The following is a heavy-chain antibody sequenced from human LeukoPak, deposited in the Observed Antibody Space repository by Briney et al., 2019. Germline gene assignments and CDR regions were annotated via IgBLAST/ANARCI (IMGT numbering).Heavy chain of an antibody. V-gene: IGHV3-53*01. J-gene: IGHJ6*03. CDR2: IHSGGTT. D-gene: IGHD1/OR15-1a*01. Sequence: PGGSLRLSCAASGFTVSSNFMSWVRQAPGKGREWVSVIHSGGTTYYADSVKARFTISRDNSKNTLSLQMNSLRAEDTAVYYCARDGYGNNYMDVWGKGTTVTVSS. CDR3: ARDGYGNNYMDV. CDR1: GFTVSSNF.